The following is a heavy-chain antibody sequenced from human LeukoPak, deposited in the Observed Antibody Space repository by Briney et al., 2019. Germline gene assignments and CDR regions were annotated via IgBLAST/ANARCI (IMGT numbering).Heavy chain of an antibody. CDR2: IWYDGSNK. CDR3: ARAYCGGDCYSYYFDY. Sequence: PGGSLRLSCAASGFTVSSTYMSWVRQAPGKGLEWVAVIWYDGSNKYYADSVKGRFTISRDNSKNTLYLQMNSLRAEDTAVYYCARAYCGGDCYSYYFDYWGQGTLVTVSS. V-gene: IGHV3-33*08. D-gene: IGHD2-21*02. CDR1: GFTVSSTY. J-gene: IGHJ4*02.